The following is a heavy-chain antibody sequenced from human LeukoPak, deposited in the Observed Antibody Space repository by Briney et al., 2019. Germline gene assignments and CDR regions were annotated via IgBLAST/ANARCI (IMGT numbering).Heavy chain of an antibody. D-gene: IGHD2-2*01. Sequence: SVKVSCKASGGTFSGYAISWVRQAPGQGLEWMGGIIPIFGTANYAQKFQGRVTITTDESTSTAYMELSSLRSEDTAVYYCARMADYCSSTRCFISEGYYFDYWGQGTLVTVSS. CDR1: GGTFSGYA. CDR2: IIPIFGTA. CDR3: ARMADYCSSTRCFISEGYYFDY. V-gene: IGHV1-69*05. J-gene: IGHJ4*02.